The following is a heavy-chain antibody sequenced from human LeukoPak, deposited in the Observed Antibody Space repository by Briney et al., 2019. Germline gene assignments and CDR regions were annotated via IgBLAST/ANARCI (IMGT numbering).Heavy chain of an antibody. CDR3: ARGLWFGDSNLDD. CDR2: ISTSSIYI. J-gene: IGHJ4*02. CDR1: GFTFSTYT. D-gene: IGHD3-10*01. Sequence: PGGSLRLSCAASGFTFSTYTMNWVRQAPGKGLEWVSSISTSSIYIYYADSLKGRFTISRDHAKNSLYLQMSSLRAEDTAMYYSARGLWFGDSNLDDWGQGTLVTVSS. V-gene: IGHV3-21*01.